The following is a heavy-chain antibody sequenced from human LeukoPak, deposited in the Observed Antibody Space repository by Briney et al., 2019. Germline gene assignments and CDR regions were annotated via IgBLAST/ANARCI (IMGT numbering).Heavy chain of an antibody. Sequence: GESLRISCKGCGYSFTNYRISWVRHMPGRGLEWMGWIDASDSNTNYSPSFQGHVTISADKSISTAYLQWSSLKASDTAMYYCARGGKSAYGWFDPWGQGALVTVSS. V-gene: IGHV5-10-1*01. CDR1: GYSFTNYR. CDR2: IDASDSNT. D-gene: IGHD5-12*01. J-gene: IGHJ5*02. CDR3: ARGGKSAYGWFDP.